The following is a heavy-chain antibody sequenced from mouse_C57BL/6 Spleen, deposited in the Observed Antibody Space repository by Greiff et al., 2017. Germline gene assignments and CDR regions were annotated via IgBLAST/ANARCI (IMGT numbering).Heavy chain of an antibody. Sequence: DVQLVESEGGLVQPGSSMKLSCTASGFTFSDYYMAWVRQVPENGLEWVANINYDGSSTDYLESLKSRFIFSRDNAKNILYLQMSSLMSEDAATYCCAGDGGTGFDYWGQGTTLTVSS. CDR1: GFTFSDYY. CDR2: INYDGSST. V-gene: IGHV5-16*01. CDR3: AGDGGTGFDY. D-gene: IGHD1-1*02. J-gene: IGHJ2*01.